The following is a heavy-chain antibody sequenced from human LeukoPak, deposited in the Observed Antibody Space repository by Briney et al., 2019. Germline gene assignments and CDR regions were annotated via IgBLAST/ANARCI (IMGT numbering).Heavy chain of an antibody. CDR1: GGSISSDF. Sequence: PSETLSLTCTVSGGSISSDFWSWIRQPPGKGLEWIGDIYYSGSTNCNPSLKSRVTISVDTSQNQFSLKLGSVTAADTAVYYCARRSSGYGDFDYWGQGTLVTVSS. J-gene: IGHJ4*02. V-gene: IGHV4-59*08. D-gene: IGHD3-22*01. CDR3: ARRSSGYGDFDY. CDR2: IYYSGST.